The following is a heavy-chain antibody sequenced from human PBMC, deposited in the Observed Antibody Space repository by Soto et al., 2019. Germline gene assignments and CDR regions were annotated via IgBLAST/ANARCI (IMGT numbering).Heavy chain of an antibody. J-gene: IGHJ4*02. Sequence: QVQLVQSGAEVKKPGASVKVSCKASGYTFTSYDINWVRQATGQGLEWMGWMNPNSGNTGYAQKLQGRVTMTRNTSISTAYMELSSLRSEATAVYYCARVECSGGSCYFDYWGQGTLVTVSS. CDR1: GYTFTSYD. CDR2: MNPNSGNT. CDR3: ARVECSGGSCYFDY. V-gene: IGHV1-8*01. D-gene: IGHD2-15*01.